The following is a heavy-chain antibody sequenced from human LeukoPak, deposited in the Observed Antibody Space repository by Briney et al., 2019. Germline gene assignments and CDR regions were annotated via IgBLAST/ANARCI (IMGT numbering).Heavy chain of an antibody. CDR3: ARGRGYCSSTSCYFFGFDY. CDR1: GFTFSSYW. D-gene: IGHD2-2*01. Sequence: GGSLRLSCAASGFTFSSYWMSWVRQAPGKGLEWVANIKQDGSEKYYVDSVKGRFTISRDNAKNSLYLQMNSLRAEDTAVYYCARGRGYCSSTSCYFFGFDYWGQGILVTVSS. CDR2: IKQDGSEK. V-gene: IGHV3-7*03. J-gene: IGHJ4*02.